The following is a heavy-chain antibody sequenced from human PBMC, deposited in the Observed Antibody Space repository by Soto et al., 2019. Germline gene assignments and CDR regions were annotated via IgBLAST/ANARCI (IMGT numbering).Heavy chain of an antibody. CDR2: ISGSGGNT. Sequence: GGSLRLSCAASGFTFSSYAMNWVRQAPGKGLEWGSGISGSGGNTYYADSVKGRFTISRDNSNNTLYLQMYSLRAGDMAVYYCAKGGGRGGSFNTRVDYCGHGTLFTVSS. J-gene: IGHJ4*01. V-gene: IGHV3-23*01. CDR1: GFTFSSYA. D-gene: IGHD1-26*01. CDR3: AKGGGRGGSFNTRVDY.